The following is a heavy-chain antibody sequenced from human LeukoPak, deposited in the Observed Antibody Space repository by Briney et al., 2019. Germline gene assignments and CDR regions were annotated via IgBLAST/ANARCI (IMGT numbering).Heavy chain of an antibody. J-gene: IGHJ3*02. V-gene: IGHV1-24*01. D-gene: IGHD6-19*01. CDR2: FDPEDGET. CDR1: GYTLTELS. Sequence: ASVKVSCKVSGYTLTELSMHWVRQAPGKGLEWMGGFDPEDGETIYAQKFQGRVTMTEDTSKDTAYMELSSLRSEDTAVYYCATDLFRSGWYSEHAFDIWGQGTMVTVSS. CDR3: ATDLFRSGWYSEHAFDI.